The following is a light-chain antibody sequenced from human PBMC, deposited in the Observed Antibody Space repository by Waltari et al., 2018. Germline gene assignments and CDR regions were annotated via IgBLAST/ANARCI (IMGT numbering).Light chain of an antibody. CDR2: LAS. V-gene: IGKV4-1*01. CDR3: QQYYSTSPT. J-gene: IGKJ4*01. CDR1: QSVLYSSNNKNY. Sequence: DIVMTQSPDSLAVSLGERATINCKSSQSVLYSSNNKNYLAWYQQKPGQPPKLLIYLASTRESGFPDRFSGSGSGTEFTLTISSLQAEDVAVYYCQQYYSTSPTFGGGTKVEIK.